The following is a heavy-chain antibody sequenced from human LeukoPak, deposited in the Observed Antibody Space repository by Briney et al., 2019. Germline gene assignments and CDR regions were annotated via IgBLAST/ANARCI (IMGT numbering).Heavy chain of an antibody. V-gene: IGHV3-74*01. CDR3: ARAPSEIGGYYPEYFRH. CDR2: IKSDGKT. Sequence: GGSPRLSCAASGFTFSSYWMHWVRQAPGKGLVWVSRIKSDGKTNYADSVKGRFTISRDNAKNTVSLQMNSLRAEDTGVYYCARAPSEIGGYYPEYFRHWGQGTLVTVSS. J-gene: IGHJ1*01. D-gene: IGHD3-22*01. CDR1: GFTFSSYW.